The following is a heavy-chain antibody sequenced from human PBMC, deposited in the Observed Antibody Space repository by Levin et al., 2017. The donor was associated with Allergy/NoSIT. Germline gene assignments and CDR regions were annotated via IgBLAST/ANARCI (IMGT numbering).Heavy chain of an antibody. CDR3: ARGLRSGYSYGYYDDGMDV. D-gene: IGHD5-18*01. Sequence: GSLRLSCAVYGGSFSGYYWSWIRQPPGKGLEWIGEINHSGSTNYNPSLKSRVTISVDTSKNQFSLKLSSVTAADTAVYYCARGLRSGYSYGYYDDGMDVWGQGTTVTVSS. V-gene: IGHV4-34*01. J-gene: IGHJ6*02. CDR1: GGSFSGYY. CDR2: INHSGST.